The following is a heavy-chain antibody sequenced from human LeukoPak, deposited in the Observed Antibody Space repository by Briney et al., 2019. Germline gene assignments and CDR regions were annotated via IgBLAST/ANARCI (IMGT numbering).Heavy chain of an antibody. CDR2: INHSGST. CDR3: ARGRSYYYGSGSYYYFDY. J-gene: IGHJ4*02. Sequence: SETLSLTCAVYGGSFSGYYWSWIRQPPGKGLECIGEINHSGSTNYNPSLKSRVTISVDTSKNQFSLKLSSVTAADTAVYYCARGRSYYYGSGSYYYFDYWGQGTLVTVSS. CDR1: GGSFSGYY. V-gene: IGHV4-34*01. D-gene: IGHD3-10*01.